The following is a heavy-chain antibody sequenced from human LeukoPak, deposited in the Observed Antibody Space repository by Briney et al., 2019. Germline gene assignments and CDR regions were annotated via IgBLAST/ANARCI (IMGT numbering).Heavy chain of an antibody. D-gene: IGHD3-3*01. J-gene: IGHJ3*02. Sequence: SETLSLTCTVSGGSISSSSYYWGWIRQPPGKGLEWIGSIYYSGSTYYNPSLKSRVTISVDTSKNQFSLKLSSVTSADTAVYYCARHFTTYYDFWSGYYPTYNAFDIWGQGTMVTVSS. CDR2: IYYSGST. V-gene: IGHV4-39*01. CDR3: ARHFTTYYDFWSGYYPTYNAFDI. CDR1: GGSISSSSYY.